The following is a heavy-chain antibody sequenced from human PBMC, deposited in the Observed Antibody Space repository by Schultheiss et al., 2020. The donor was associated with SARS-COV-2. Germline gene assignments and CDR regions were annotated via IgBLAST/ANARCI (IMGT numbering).Heavy chain of an antibody. D-gene: IGHD6-19*01. CDR3: ARGPRSGWYVPYYYYGMDV. CDR2: INPKSGGT. J-gene: IGHJ6*02. Sequence: ASVKVSCKASGYTFTNYEINWVRQAPGQGLEWMGWINPKSGGTKYAQKLQGWVTMTRNTSISTAYMELSSLRSEDTAVYYCARGPRSGWYVPYYYYGMDVWGQGTTVTVSS. CDR1: GYTFTNYE. V-gene: IGHV1-8*01.